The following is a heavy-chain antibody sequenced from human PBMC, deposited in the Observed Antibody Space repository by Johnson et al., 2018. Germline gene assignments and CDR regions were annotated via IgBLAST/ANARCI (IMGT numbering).Heavy chain of an antibody. Sequence: QVQLVESGGGLVEPGGSLRLSCAASGFTFRAYYMSWIRQAPGKGLEWVSYISSSGSTIYYADSVKGRFTITRDNAKNSLYLQMNSLRAEDTAVYYCARDITSFGVVIRIGWFDPWGQGTLVTVSS. J-gene: IGHJ5*02. V-gene: IGHV3-11*01. CDR3: ARDITSFGVVIRIGWFDP. D-gene: IGHD3-3*01. CDR1: GFTFRAYY. CDR2: ISSSGSTI.